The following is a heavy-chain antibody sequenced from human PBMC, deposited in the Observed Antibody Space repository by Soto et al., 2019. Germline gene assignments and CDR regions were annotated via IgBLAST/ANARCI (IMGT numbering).Heavy chain of an antibody. CDR1: GGSISSYY. CDR2: IYTSGST. Sequence: SETLSLTCTVSGGSISSYYWRWIRQPAGPGLEWSGRIYTSGSTNYNPSLKSRVTMSVDTSKNQFSLKLSSVTAADTAVYYRPRGGFSGYSSRYYYSAMDVWGQGITATVSS. J-gene: IGHJ6*02. CDR3: PRGGFSGYSSRYYYSAMDV. V-gene: IGHV4-4*07. D-gene: IGHD3-9*01.